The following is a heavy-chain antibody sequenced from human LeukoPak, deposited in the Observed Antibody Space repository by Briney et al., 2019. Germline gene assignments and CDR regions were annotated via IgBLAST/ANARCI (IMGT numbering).Heavy chain of an antibody. CDR1: GYTFTSYA. J-gene: IGHJ4*02. CDR3: ARDPPFGYRTPHFDY. V-gene: IGHV1-3*01. CDR2: INAGNGNT. D-gene: IGHD5-18*01. Sequence: ASVKVSCKASGYTFTSYAMHWVRQAPGQRLEWTGWINAGNGNTKYSQKFQGRVTITRDTSASTAYMELSSLRSEDTAVYYCARDPPFGYRTPHFDYWGQGTLVTVSS.